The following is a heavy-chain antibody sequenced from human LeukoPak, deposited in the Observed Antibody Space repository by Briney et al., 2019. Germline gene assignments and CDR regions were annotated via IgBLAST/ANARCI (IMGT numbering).Heavy chain of an antibody. V-gene: IGHV4-28*01. Sequence: SDTLSLTCAVSGYSISSSNWWGWIRQPPGKGLEWIGYIYYSGSTYYNPSLKSRVTMSVDTSKNQFSLKLSSVTAVDTAVYYCARTHYYGSGSYYNQPDYFDYWGQGTLVTVPS. CDR3: ARTHYYGSGSYYNQPDYFDY. CDR2: IYYSGST. J-gene: IGHJ4*02. CDR1: GYSISSSNW. D-gene: IGHD3-10*01.